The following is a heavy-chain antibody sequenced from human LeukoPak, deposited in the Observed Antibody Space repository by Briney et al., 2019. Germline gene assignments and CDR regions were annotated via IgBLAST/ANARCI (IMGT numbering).Heavy chain of an antibody. CDR2: MNPNSGNT. V-gene: IGHV1-8*01. J-gene: IGHJ6*02. CDR3: ARFLPYQLLSWRSHANGMDV. CDR1: GYTLTSYD. D-gene: IGHD2-2*01. Sequence: ASVTVSCKASGYTLTSYDINWVRQAPGQGLEWMGWMNPNSGNTGYAQKFQGRVTMTRNTSISTAYMELSSLRSEDTAVYYCARFLPYQLLSWRSHANGMDVWGQGTTVTVSS.